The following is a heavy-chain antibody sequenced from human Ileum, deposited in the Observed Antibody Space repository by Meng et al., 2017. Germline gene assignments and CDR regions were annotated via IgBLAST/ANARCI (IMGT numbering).Heavy chain of an antibody. Sequence: QLQLQESGPGLVKPSETLSLTCTVSGGSIRSTSNYWDWVRQSPGTRLEWIGSIYYSGATYYNPSLKSRVTMSVDTSKNQFSLRLSSVTAADTAVYFCARRVHDGRHYHYFDYWGQGALVTVSS. V-gene: IGHV4-39*01. CDR2: IYYSGAT. CDR3: ARRVHDGRHYHYFDY. D-gene: IGHD3-16*01. J-gene: IGHJ4*02. CDR1: GGSIRSTSNY.